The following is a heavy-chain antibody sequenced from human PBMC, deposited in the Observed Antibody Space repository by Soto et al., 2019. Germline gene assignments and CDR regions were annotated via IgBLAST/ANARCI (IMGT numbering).Heavy chain of an antibody. D-gene: IGHD6-6*01. V-gene: IGHV3-21*01. CDR1: GFTFSSYS. CDR3: ARDLYSSSARYFDY. J-gene: IGHJ4*02. Sequence: ESGGGLVKPGGSLRLSCAASGFTFSSYSMNWVRQAPGKGLEWVSSISSSSSYIYYADSVKGRFTISRDNAKTSLYLQMNSLRAEDTAVYYCARDLYSSSARYFDYWGQGTLVTVSS. CDR2: ISSSSSYI.